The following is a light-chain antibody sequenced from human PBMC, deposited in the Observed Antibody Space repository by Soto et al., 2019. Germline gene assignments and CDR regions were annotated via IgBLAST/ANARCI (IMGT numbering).Light chain of an antibody. CDR2: AAS. J-gene: IGKJ4*01. CDR3: QQAHSFPLT. CDR1: QGISNW. Sequence: EIQMTQSPSYVSESVGDKVTITCRASQGISNWLAWYQQKPGTAPNLLISAASSLQSGVPSRFSGSGSGTDFTLIISNLQPEDFATYYCQQAHSFPLTFGGGTKVEI. V-gene: IGKV1-12*01.